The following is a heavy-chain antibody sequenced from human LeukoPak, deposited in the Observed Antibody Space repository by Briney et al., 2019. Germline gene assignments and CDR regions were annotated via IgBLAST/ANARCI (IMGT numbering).Heavy chain of an antibody. J-gene: IGHJ6*04. Sequence: SQTLSLTCTVSGGSISSYYWSWIRQPPGKGLEWIGYIYYTGSANYNPSLKSPVTISVDTSKNQFSLKLSSVTAADTAVYYCAMSYSYGYGDYYYGMDVWGKGTTVTVSS. V-gene: IGHV4-59*03. CDR3: AMSYSYGYGDYYYGMDV. D-gene: IGHD5-18*01. CDR1: GGSISSYY. CDR2: IYYTGSA.